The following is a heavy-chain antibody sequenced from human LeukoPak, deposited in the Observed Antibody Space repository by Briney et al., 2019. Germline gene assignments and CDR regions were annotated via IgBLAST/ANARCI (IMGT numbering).Heavy chain of an antibody. Sequence: SVTVSCRASGGTFSSYAISWVRQAPGQGLEWMGRIIPILGIANYAQKFQGRVTITADKSTSTAYMELSSLRSEDTAVYYCARDRSPLSDAFDIWGQGTMVTVSS. CDR2: IIPILGIA. J-gene: IGHJ3*02. CDR3: ARDRSPLSDAFDI. V-gene: IGHV1-69*04. CDR1: GGTFSSYA.